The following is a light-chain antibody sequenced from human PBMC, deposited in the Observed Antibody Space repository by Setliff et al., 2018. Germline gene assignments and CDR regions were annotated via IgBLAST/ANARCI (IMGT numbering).Light chain of an antibody. CDR2: SDD. V-gene: IGLV1-44*01. CDR1: SSNIGSNT. CDR3: ATWDDSLNAYV. Sequence: QSALTQPPSASGTPGQRVTISCSGSSSNIGSNTVNWYQQLPGAAPKLFIYSDDQXXXGVPDRFSGSXXGTSASLAISGLQSEDEADYSCATWDDSLNAYVFGTGTKVTVL. J-gene: IGLJ1*01.